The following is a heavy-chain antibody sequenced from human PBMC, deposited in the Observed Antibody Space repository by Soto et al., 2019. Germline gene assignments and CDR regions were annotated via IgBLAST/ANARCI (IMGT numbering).Heavy chain of an antibody. D-gene: IGHD4-4*01. J-gene: IGHJ6*02. CDR3: ARTSYSNYVDYYYYGMDF. Sequence: PGGSLRLSCAASGFTFSSYAMHWVRQAPGKGLEWVALISDDGSTKDIADSVKGRFTISRDNSRSTLYLQMNSLRTEDTAVYYCARTSYSNYVDYYYYGMDFWGQGTTVTVSS. CDR1: GFTFSSYA. CDR2: ISDDGSTK. V-gene: IGHV3-30-3*01.